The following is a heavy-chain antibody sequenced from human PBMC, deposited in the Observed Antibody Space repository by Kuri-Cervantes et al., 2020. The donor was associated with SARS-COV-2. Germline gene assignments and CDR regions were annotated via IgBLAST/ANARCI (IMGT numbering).Heavy chain of an antibody. CDR1: GFTFSSYA. V-gene: IGHV3-23*01. CDR2: ISGSGGST. J-gene: IGHJ6*03. D-gene: IGHD7-27*01. CDR3: AKLIWGSYYYYMDV. Sequence: LSLTCAASGFTFSSYAMHWVRQAPGKGLEWVSAISGSGGSTYYADSVKGRFTISRDNSKNTLYLQMNSLRAEDTAVYYCAKLIWGSYYYYMDVWGKGTTVTVSS.